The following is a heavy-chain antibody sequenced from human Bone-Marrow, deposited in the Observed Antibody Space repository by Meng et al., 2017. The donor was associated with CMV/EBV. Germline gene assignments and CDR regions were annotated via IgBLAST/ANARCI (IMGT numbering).Heavy chain of an antibody. D-gene: IGHD4-17*01. CDR2: IHHSGSA. J-gene: IGHJ6*02. V-gene: IGHV4-38-2*02. CDR3: ARIVAGDYEDPPPADQFDVEV. Sequence: GSLRLSCTVPGYSISSGYYWSWIRQPPGQGLEWIGEIHHSGSANYNPSLKSRVTMSVDTSKNQFSLKLRSVTATDTAVYYCARIVAGDYEDPPPADQFDVEVWGQGPTVPVAS. CDR1: GYSISSGYY.